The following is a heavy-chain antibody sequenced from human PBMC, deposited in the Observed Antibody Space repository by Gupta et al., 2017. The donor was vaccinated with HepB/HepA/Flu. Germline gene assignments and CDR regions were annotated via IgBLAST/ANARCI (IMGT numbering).Heavy chain of an antibody. J-gene: IGHJ6*03. D-gene: IGHD2-2*01. CDR2: INSDGSST. V-gene: IGHV3-74*01. CDR3: GYSSTKDNYYYMDV. CDR1: GFPFRSYW. Sequence: EVQLVESGGGLVQPGGSLRLSCAASGFPFRSYWLHWVRQAPGKGLVWVSRINSDGSSTSYADSVKGRFTISRDNAKNTLYLQMKSLRAEDTAVYYCGYSSTKDNYYYMDVWGKGTTVTGSS.